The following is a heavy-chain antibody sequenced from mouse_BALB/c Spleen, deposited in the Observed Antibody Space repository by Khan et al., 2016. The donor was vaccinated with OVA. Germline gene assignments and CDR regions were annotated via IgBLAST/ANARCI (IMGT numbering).Heavy chain of an antibody. CDR1: GYSITSEYA. Sequence: EVQLVESGPGLVKPSQSLSLTCTVTGYSITSEYAWNWIRQFPGNKLEWMGYINYSGNTRFNPSLKSRTSITRDPSKNQFFLQMNSVTTKETATYYCARKNYYDYDPFPYWGQGTLVTVSA. D-gene: IGHD2-4*01. J-gene: IGHJ3*01. V-gene: IGHV3-2*02. CDR3: ARKNYYDYDPFPY. CDR2: INYSGNT.